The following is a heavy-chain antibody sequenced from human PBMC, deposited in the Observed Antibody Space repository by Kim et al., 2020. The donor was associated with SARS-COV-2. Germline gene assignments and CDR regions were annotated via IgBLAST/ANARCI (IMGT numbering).Heavy chain of an antibody. CDR1: GGPVSSGSYY. D-gene: IGHD6-6*01. Sequence: SETLSLTCTVSGGPVSSGSYYWSWIRQPPGKGLEWIGYIYYSGSTNYNPSLKSRVTISVDTSKNQFSLKLSSVTAADTAVYYCAREESSSSSFDYWGQGTLVTVSS. J-gene: IGHJ4*02. CDR3: AREESSSSSFDY. CDR2: IYYSGST. V-gene: IGHV4-61*01.